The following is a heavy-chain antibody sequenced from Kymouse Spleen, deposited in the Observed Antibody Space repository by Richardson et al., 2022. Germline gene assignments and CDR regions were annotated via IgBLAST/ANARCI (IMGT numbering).Heavy chain of an antibody. D-gene: IGHD3-3*01. CDR2: IYYSGST. V-gene: IGHV4-61*01. CDR3: ARERGTYYDFWSGYPPYYYYGMDV. CDR1: GGSVSSGSYY. Sequence: QVQLQESGPGLVKPSETLSLTCTVSGGSVSSGSYYWSWIRQPPGKGLEWIGYIYYSGSTNYNPSLKSRVTISVDTSKNQFSLKLSSVTAADTAVYYCARERGTYYDFWSGYPPYYYYGMDVWGQGTTVTVSS. J-gene: IGHJ6*02.